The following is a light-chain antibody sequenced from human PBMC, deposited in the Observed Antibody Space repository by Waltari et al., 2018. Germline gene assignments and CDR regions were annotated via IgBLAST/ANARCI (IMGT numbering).Light chain of an antibody. V-gene: IGKV2-29*02. J-gene: IGKJ2*01. CDR3: QQSYSIPDT. CDR2: EVS. CDR1: QSLLHSDGKTY. Sequence: DIGMTQTPLSLSVTPGQPPSMSSKSSQSLLHSDGKTYLYWYLQKPGQSPQLLMYEVSSRFSGVPDRFSGSGSGTDFTLTISSLQPEDFATYYCQQSYSIPDTFGQGTKLEIK.